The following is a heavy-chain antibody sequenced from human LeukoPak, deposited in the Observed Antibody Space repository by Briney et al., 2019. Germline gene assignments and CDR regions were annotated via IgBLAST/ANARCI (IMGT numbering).Heavy chain of an antibody. J-gene: IGHJ4*02. CDR3: ARSPVSYDSSGSRIRPPRPMSLDFDY. CDR1: GGSFSGYY. D-gene: IGHD3-22*01. V-gene: IGHV4-59*08. CDR2: IYYSGTT. Sequence: SETLSLTCAVYGGSFSGYYWSWIRQPPGKGLEWIGYIYYSGTTNCNPSLKSRVTISVDTSKNQFSLKLSSVTAADTAVYYCARSPVSYDSSGSRIRPPRPMSLDFDYWGQGTLVTVSS.